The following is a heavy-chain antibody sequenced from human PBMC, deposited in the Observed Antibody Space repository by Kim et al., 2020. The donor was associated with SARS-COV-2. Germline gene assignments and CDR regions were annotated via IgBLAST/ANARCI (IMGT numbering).Heavy chain of an antibody. J-gene: IGHJ3*02. Sequence: GKGRFTSSRDDSKNSLYLQMNSLKNEDTAVYYCAREGTIFGVVISGAFDIWGQGTMVTVSS. D-gene: IGHD3-3*01. CDR3: AREGTIFGVVISGAFDI. V-gene: IGHV3-72*01.